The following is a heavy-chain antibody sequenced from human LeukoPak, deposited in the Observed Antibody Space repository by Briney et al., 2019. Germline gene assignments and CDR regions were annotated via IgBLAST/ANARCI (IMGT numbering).Heavy chain of an antibody. J-gene: IGHJ3*02. V-gene: IGHV3-33*07. D-gene: IGHD3-16*02. CDR2: IWYDGSNK. Sequence: GGSLRLSCAASGFTFNNYGMYWVRQAPGKGLEWVAVIWYDGSNKYYADSVKGRFTISRDNSKNTLYLQMNSLRAEDTAVYYCATSFINAFDIWGQGTMVTVSS. CDR1: GFTFNNYG. CDR3: ATSFINAFDI.